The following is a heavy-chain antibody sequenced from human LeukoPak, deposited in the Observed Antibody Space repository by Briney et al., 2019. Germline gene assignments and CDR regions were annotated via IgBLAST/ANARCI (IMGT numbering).Heavy chain of an antibody. J-gene: IGHJ6*03. D-gene: IGHD4-17*01. CDR1: GGSFSGYY. CDR2: INHSGST. V-gene: IGHV4-34*01. CDR3: ARNRGSYGDSENYYYYYMDV. Sequence: SETLSLTCAVYGGSFSGYYWSWIRQPPGKGLEWIGEINHSGSTNYNPSLKSRVTISVDTSKNQSSLKLSSLTAADTAVYYCARNRGSYGDSENYYYYYMDVWGKGTTVTVSS.